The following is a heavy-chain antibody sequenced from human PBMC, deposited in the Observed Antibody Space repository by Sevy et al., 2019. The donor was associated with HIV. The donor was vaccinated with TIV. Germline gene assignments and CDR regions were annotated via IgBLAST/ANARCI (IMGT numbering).Heavy chain of an antibody. CDR3: ARVGLGDCSGTNCSPNDY. D-gene: IGHD2-2*01. Sequence: GGSLRLSCAASGFIFSGYTMNWVRQAPGKGLEWVSSISSGSSFIDYADSLQGRFIISRDNARKSLYLQMNNLRVEDTAVYYCARVGLGDCSGTNCSPNDYWGQGTLVTVSS. V-gene: IGHV3-21*01. CDR2: ISSGSSFI. J-gene: IGHJ4*02. CDR1: GFIFSGYT.